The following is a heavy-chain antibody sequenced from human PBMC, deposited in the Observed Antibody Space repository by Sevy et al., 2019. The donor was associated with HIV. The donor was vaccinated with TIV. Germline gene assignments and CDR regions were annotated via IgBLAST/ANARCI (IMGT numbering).Heavy chain of an antibody. CDR3: ARDLRFPGYSYGSFDH. V-gene: IGHV1-2*02. CDR1: GYTFTGQY. J-gene: IGHJ4*02. D-gene: IGHD5-18*01. CDR2: INPNSGVT. Sequence: ASVKVSCKASGYTFTGQYIHWVRQAPGQGLQWMGWINPNSGVTNHPQKFQGRVTMTRDTSSNTAYMELSGLKSDDTAVYYCARDLRFPGYSYGSFDHWGQGTLVTVSS.